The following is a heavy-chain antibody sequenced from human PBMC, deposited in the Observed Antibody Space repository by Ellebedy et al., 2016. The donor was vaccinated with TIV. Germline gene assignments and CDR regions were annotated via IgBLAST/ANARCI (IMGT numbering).Heavy chain of an antibody. CDR2: IYYSGST. CDR3: ARKSSLFGVVS. V-gene: IGHV4-59*01. J-gene: IGHJ4*02. Sequence: GSLRLXXTVSGGSISSYYWSWIRQPPGKGLEWIGYIYYSGSTNYNPSLKSRVTISVDTSKNQFSLKLSSVTAADTAVYYCARKSSLFGVVSWGQGTLVTVSS. D-gene: IGHD3-3*01. CDR1: GGSISSYY.